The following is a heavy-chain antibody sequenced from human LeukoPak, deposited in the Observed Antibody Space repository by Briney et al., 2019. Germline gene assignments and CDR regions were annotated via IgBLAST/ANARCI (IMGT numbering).Heavy chain of an antibody. CDR2: INHSGST. Sequence: SETLSLTCAVYGGSFSGYYWSWIRQPPGKGLEWIGEINHSGSTNYNPSLKSRVTISVDTSKNQFSLKLSSVIAADTAVYYCARKKLRAYYMDVWGKGTTVTVSS. J-gene: IGHJ6*03. V-gene: IGHV4-34*01. CDR1: GGSFSGYY. D-gene: IGHD4-17*01. CDR3: ARKKLRAYYMDV.